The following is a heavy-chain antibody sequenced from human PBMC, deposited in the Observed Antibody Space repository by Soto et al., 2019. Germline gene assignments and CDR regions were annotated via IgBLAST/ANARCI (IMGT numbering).Heavy chain of an antibody. D-gene: IGHD4-17*01. CDR3: ARDGTVDAYYYYGMDV. V-gene: IGHV4-4*07. Sequence: SETLSLTCTVSGGSISSYYWSWIRQPAGKGLEWIGRIYTSGSTNYNPSLKSRVTMSVDTSKNQFSLKLSSVTAADTAVYYCARDGTVDAYYYYGMDVCGQGTTVTASS. J-gene: IGHJ6*02. CDR2: IYTSGST. CDR1: GGSISSYY.